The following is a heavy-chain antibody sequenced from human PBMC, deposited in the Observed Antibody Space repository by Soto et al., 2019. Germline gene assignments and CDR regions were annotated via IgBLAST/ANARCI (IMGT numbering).Heavy chain of an antibody. CDR2: ISYDGSNK. J-gene: IGHJ4*02. D-gene: IGHD2-2*01. Sequence: QVQLVESGGGVVQPGRSLRLSCAASGFTFSSYGMHWVRQAPGKGLEWVAVISYDGSNKYYADSVKGRFTISRDNSKNTLYLQMNSLRAEDTAVYYCAKDAGVYCSSTSCYGYWGQGTLVTVSS. CDR3: AKDAGVYCSSTSCYGY. V-gene: IGHV3-30*18. CDR1: GFTFSSYG.